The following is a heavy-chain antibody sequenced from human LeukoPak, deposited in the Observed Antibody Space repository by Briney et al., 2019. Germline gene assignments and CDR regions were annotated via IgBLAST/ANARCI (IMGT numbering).Heavy chain of an antibody. CDR2: IYYSGTT. V-gene: IGHV4-59*01. CDR3: ARGVYIAAAQYGY. CDR1: GGSISSYY. Sequence: SETLSLTCTVSGGSISSYYWSWIRQPPGKGLEWIGYIYYSGTTNYNPFLKSRVTISVDTSKNQFSLKLSSVTAADTAVYYCARGVYIAAAQYGYWGQGTLVSVSS. D-gene: IGHD6-13*01. J-gene: IGHJ4*02.